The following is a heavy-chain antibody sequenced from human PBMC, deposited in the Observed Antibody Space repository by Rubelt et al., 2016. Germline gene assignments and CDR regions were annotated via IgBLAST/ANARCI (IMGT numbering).Heavy chain of an antibody. D-gene: IGHD6-13*01. J-gene: IGHJ4*02. Sequence: MPWVRQAPGQGLEWMGIINPSGGSTSCAQKFQGRVTMTRDTSTSTVYMELSSLRSEDTAVYYCARVWAAAGTLDYWGQGTLVTVSS. CDR3: ARVWAAAGTLDY. CDR2: INPSGGST. V-gene: IGHV1-46*01.